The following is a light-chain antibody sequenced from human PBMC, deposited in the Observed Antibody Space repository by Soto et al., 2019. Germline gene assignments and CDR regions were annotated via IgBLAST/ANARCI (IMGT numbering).Light chain of an antibody. V-gene: IGKV3-20*01. CDR2: GAS. CDR1: RSVSNNY. Sequence: IVLTQSPGTLSLSPGERATLSCRASRSVSNNYLARYQQKPGQAPRLLIYGASNSATGIPDRCSGSGSGTDFTLTISRLEDEDFAVYYCQRYGSSGTFGQGTKVDIK. CDR3: QRYGSSGT. J-gene: IGKJ1*01.